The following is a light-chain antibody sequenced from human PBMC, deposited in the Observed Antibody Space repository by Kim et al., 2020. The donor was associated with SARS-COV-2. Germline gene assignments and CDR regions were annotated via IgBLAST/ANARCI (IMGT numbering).Light chain of an antibody. CDR2: DVT. CDR1: SSDIGFYDF. J-gene: IGLJ1*01. Sequence: QSALTQPASVSGSPGQSITISCTGTSSDIGFYDFVSWYQQHPGKAPKVLIYDVTNRPSGVSDRFSGSKSGNTASLTISGLQAVDEADYYCSSFTGSSPPYVFGTGTKVTVL. V-gene: IGLV2-14*03. CDR3: SSFTGSSPPYV.